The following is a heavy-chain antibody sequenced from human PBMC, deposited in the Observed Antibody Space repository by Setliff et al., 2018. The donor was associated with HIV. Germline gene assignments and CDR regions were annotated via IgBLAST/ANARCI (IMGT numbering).Heavy chain of an antibody. D-gene: IGHD6-13*01. J-gene: IGHJ5*02. CDR2: ITHTRAT. Sequence: SETLSLTCAVYGESLSGCYWSWIRQPPGKGLEWIGDITHTRATNYNPSLQSRVTMSVDTSKNQFSLKLNSVTAADTAVYYCVRGGDSSSWYWGRWFDPWGQGTLVTVSS. CDR3: VRGGDSSSWYWGRWFDP. CDR1: GESLSGCY. V-gene: IGHV4-34*01.